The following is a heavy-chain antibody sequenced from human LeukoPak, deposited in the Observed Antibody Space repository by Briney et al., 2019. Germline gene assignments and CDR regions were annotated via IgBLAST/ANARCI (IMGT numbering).Heavy chain of an antibody. CDR1: GLTFSSYA. J-gene: IGHJ4*02. CDR3: AKDRLPDGRWSLDY. CDR2: ISGSGGST. V-gene: IGHV3-23*01. Sequence: GGSLRLSCAASGLTFSSYAMSWVRQAPGKGLEWVSAISGSGGSTYYADSVKGRFTISRDNSKNTLYLQMNSLRAEDTALYYCAKDRLPDGRWSLDYWGQGTLVTVSS. D-gene: IGHD6-13*01.